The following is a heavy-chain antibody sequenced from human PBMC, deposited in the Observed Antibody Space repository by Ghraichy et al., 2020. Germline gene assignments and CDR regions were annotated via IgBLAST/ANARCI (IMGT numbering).Heavy chain of an antibody. D-gene: IGHD2/OR15-2a*01. J-gene: IGHJ4*02. CDR1: GFTFSKYW. CDR3: TRLDLLDNSQYRWSDL. CDR2: IKEDGSEM. V-gene: IGHV3-7*01. Sequence: GSLRLSCAASGFTFSKYWMTWVRQAPGKGLECVANIKEDGSEMKYVDSVKGRFTISRDNAENLLYLQMDSLRAEDTAVYYCTRLDLLDNSQYRWSDLWGQGTLVTVSS.